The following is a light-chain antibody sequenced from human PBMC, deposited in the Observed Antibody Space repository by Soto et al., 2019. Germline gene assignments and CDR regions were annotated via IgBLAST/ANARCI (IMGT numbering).Light chain of an antibody. Sequence: QSVLTQSPSASASLGAPVKLTCTLSSGHRTYAIAWHQQQPEKGPRFLMKVNSDGSHSKGDGIPDRFSGSSFGAERYLTISSLQSEDEADYYCQTWGTGIVVFGGGTKLTVL. CDR3: QTWGTGIVV. CDR1: SGHRTYA. CDR2: VNSDGSH. J-gene: IGLJ2*01. V-gene: IGLV4-69*01.